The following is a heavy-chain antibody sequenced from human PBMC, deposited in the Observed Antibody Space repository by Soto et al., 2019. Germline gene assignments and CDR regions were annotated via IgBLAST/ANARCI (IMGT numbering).Heavy chain of an antibody. J-gene: IGHJ3*01. Sequence: GGSLRLSCAASGFSFGSYAMSWVRQAPGKGLEWVSAISGSGGSTYYADSVKGRFTISRDNSKNTLYLQMNSLRAEDTAVYYCAKVYSSGWSLQVALVMWGQGAMVTV. D-gene: IGHD6-19*01. V-gene: IGHV3-23*01. CDR3: AKVYSSGWSLQVALVM. CDR2: ISGSGGST. CDR1: GFSFGSYA.